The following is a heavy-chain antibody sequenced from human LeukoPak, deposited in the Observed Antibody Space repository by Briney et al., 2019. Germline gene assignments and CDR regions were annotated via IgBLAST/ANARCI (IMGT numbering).Heavy chain of an antibody. CDR3: ARDLNREDFDY. D-gene: IGHD1-14*01. V-gene: IGHV3-33*01. CDR2: IWLDGSAE. J-gene: IGHJ4*02. Sequence: GGSLRLSCAASGFSFSSYDMHWVRQAPGKGLEWVAIIWLDGSAEYYGDSVKGRFTVSRDNSKNTLYLQMDSLRVEDSAVYYCARDLNREDFDYWGQGALVAVSS. CDR1: GFSFSSYD.